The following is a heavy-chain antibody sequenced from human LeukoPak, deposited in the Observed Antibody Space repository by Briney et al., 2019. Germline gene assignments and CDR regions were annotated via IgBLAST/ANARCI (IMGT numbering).Heavy chain of an antibody. D-gene: IGHD3-16*01. CDR3: ARDESLGEPVY. J-gene: IGHJ4*02. CDR2: IIPIFGIA. CDR1: GGTFSSYA. V-gene: IGHV1-69*04. Sequence: SVKVSCKASGGTFSSYAICWVRQAPGQGLEWMGRIIPIFGIANYAQKFQGRVTITADKSTSTAYMELSSLRSEDTAVYYCARDESLGEPVYWGQGTLVTVSS.